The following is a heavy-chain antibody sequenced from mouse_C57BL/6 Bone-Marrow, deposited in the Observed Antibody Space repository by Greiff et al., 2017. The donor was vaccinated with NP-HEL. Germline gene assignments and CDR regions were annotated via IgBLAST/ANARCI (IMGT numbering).Heavy chain of an antibody. Sequence: EVKLMESGGDLVKPGGSLKLSCAASGFTFSSYGMSWVRQTPDKRLEWVATISSGGSYTYYPDSVKGRFTLSRDNAKNTLYLQMSSLKSEDTALYYCARFLYSYGSSWFAYWGQGTLVTVSA. D-gene: IGHD1-1*01. CDR3: ARFLYSYGSSWFAY. V-gene: IGHV5-6*01. CDR2: ISSGGSYT. J-gene: IGHJ3*01. CDR1: GFTFSSYG.